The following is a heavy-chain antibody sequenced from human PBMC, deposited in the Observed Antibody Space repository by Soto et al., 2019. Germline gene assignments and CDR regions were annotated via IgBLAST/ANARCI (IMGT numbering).Heavy chain of an antibody. CDR2: IYYSGST. V-gene: IGHV4-31*03. D-gene: IGHD3-10*01. J-gene: IGHJ6*02. CDR1: GGSISSGGYY. Sequence: QVQLQESGPGLVKPSQTLSLTCTVSGGSISSGGYYWSWIRQHPGKGLEWIGYIYYSGSTYYNPSLKSRVTISXXTXKXRFSLKLSSVTAADTAVYYCARDYGSGSYYYYGMDVWGQGTTVTVSS. CDR3: ARDYGSGSYYYYGMDV.